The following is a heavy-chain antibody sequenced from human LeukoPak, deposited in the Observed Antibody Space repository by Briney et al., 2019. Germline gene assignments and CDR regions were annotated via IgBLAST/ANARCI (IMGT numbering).Heavy chain of an antibody. J-gene: IGHJ3*02. CDR3: AKGSANCGGDCYSGDAFDI. CDR2: ISWSSGSI. Sequence: GRSLRLSCAAPGFTFDDYAMHWVRQAPGKGLEWVSGISWSSGSIGYADSVKGRFTISRDNAKNSLYLQMNSLRAEDMALYYCAKGSANCGGDCYSGDAFDIWGQGTMVTVSS. V-gene: IGHV3-9*03. CDR1: GFTFDDYA. D-gene: IGHD2-21*02.